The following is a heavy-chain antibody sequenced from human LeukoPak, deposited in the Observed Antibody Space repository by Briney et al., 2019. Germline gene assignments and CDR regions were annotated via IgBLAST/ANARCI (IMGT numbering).Heavy chain of an antibody. Sequence: PGRSLRLSCAAAGFTFSTYGMHWVRQAPGKGLEWVAAIWYDGSNKYYPDSVKGRFSISRDNSKNTLYLQMNSLRAEDTAVYYCAKDLSDSSGYYYWGQGTLVTVSS. D-gene: IGHD3-22*01. CDR2: IWYDGSNK. J-gene: IGHJ4*02. V-gene: IGHV3-33*06. CDR3: AKDLSDSSGYYY. CDR1: GFTFSTYG.